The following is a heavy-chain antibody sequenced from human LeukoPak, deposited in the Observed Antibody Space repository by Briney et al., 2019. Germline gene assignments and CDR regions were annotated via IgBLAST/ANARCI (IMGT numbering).Heavy chain of an antibody. D-gene: IGHD2-15*01. CDR1: GGSISSYY. Sequence: SETLSLTCTVSGGSISSYYWSWIRQPPGKGLEWFGYIYYSGSTNYNPSLKSRVTISVDTSKNQYSLKLSSVTAADTAVYYCAGHYCSGGSCYPRYWGQGTLVTVSS. CDR3: AGHYCSGGSCYPRY. V-gene: IGHV4-59*01. CDR2: IYYSGST. J-gene: IGHJ4*02.